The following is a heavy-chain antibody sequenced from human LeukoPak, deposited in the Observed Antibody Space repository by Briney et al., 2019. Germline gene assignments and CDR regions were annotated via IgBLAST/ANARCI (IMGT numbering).Heavy chain of an antibody. V-gene: IGHV4-34*01. CDR1: GGSFSGYY. J-gene: IGHJ5*02. CDR2: IYYSGST. D-gene: IGHD6-13*01. CDR3: ARDSGRYSSSWQAGNWFDP. Sequence: SETLSLTCAVYGGSFSGYYWSWIRQPPGKGLEWIGSIYYSGSTYYNPSLKSRVTISVDTSKNQFSLKLSSVTAADTAVYYCARDSGRYSSSWQAGNWFDPWGRGTLVTVSS.